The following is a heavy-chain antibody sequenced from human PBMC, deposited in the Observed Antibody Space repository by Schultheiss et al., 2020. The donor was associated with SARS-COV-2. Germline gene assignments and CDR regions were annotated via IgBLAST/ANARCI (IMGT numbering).Heavy chain of an antibody. J-gene: IGHJ3*02. V-gene: IGHV4-59*01. Sequence: SETLSLTCAVYGGSFRGYYWNWIRQPPGKGLEWIGYIYYSGSTNYNPSLKSRVTISVDTSKNQFSLKLSSVTAADTAVYYCARVRVVATSADAFDIWGQGTMVTVSS. CDR3: ARVRVVATSADAFDI. CDR2: IYYSGST. D-gene: IGHD5-12*01. CDR1: GGSFRGYY.